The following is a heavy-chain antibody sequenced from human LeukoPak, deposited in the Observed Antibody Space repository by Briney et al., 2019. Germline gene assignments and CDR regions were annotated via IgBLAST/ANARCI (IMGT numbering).Heavy chain of an antibody. CDR3: ATDFYDST. Sequence: GGSLRLSCATSGFTFSNAWMNWVRQAPGKWLEWVGRVRSNSDGGTIDYAAPVKGRFTLSRDDSKTTLYLQMNSLQTEDTAVYYCATDFYDSTWGQGTLVTVSS. D-gene: IGHD3-22*01. V-gene: IGHV3-15*07. CDR1: GFTFSNAW. J-gene: IGHJ5*02. CDR2: VRSNSDGGTI.